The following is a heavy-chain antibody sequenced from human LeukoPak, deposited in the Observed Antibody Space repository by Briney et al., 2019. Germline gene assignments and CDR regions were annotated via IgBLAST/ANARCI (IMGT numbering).Heavy chain of an antibody. CDR2: IDWNDDK. CDR3: ARFLGTTSYDF. V-gene: IGHV2-70*11. Sequence: SGPTLVNPTQTLTLTCSFSGFSLSTSGMCVSWIRQPPGQALEWLARIDWNDDKYLNTSLQTRLTISTDTSRNQVVLTMTNMDLVDTATYYCARFLGTTSYDFWGQGTLVTVSS. CDR1: GFSLSTSGMC. J-gene: IGHJ4*02. D-gene: IGHD1-1*01.